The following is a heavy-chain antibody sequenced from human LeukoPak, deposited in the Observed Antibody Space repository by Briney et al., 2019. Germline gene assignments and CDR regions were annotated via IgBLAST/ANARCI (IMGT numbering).Heavy chain of an antibody. CDR2: ISSSGTTT. J-gene: IGHJ4*02. D-gene: IGHD1-26*01. CDR1: GFSFNTFS. V-gene: IGHV3-48*04. CDR3: ARDRWELSSFDY. Sequence: GGSLRLSCAASGFSFNTFSMNWVRQAPGKGPEWVAYISSSGTTTYYADSVKGRFTISRDNAKNSLYLQMNSLRAEDTAVYYCARDRWELSSFDYWGQGTLVTVSS.